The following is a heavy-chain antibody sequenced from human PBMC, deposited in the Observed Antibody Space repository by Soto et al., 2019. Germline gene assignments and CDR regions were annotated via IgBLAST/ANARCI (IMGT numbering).Heavy chain of an antibody. J-gene: IGHJ6*02. CDR3: ARDWDIVVVPADPQDGMDV. CDR2: ISSSSSYI. D-gene: IGHD2-2*01. Sequence: GGSLRLADAASGLTFSSYSLNWVRQSTGKGMEWVSSISSSSSYIYYADSVKGRFTISRDNAKNSLYLQMNRLRAEDTAVYYCARDWDIVVVPADPQDGMDVWGQGTTVTVSS. V-gene: IGHV3-21*01. CDR1: GLTFSSYS.